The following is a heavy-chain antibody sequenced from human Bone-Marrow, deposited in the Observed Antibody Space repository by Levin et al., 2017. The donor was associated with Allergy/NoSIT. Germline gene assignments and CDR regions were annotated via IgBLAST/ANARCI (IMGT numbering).Heavy chain of an antibody. Sequence: SQTLSLPCTVSGGSISSSYWSWIRQPPGKGLEWIGYIYYSGSTNYNPSLKSRVTISVDTSKNQFSLKLSSVTAADTAVYYCARGPSSSWTLYFDYWGQGTLVTVSS. D-gene: IGHD6-13*01. J-gene: IGHJ4*02. V-gene: IGHV4-59*01. CDR1: GGSISSSY. CDR3: ARGPSSSWTLYFDY. CDR2: IYYSGST.